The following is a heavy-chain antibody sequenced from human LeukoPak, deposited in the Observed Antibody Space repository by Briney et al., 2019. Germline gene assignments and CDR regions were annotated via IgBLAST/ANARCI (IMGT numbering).Heavy chain of an antibody. CDR2: INPSGGST. D-gene: IGHD3-22*01. CDR1: GYTFTSYY. Sequence: ASVKVSCKASGYTFTSYYMHWVRQAPGQGLEWMGIINPSGGSTTYAQKFQGRVTMTRDTSTSTVYMELSSLRSEDTAVYYCASEYYDSSGNHQPFFDYWGQGTLVTVSS. CDR3: ASEYYDSSGNHQPFFDY. J-gene: IGHJ4*02. V-gene: IGHV1-46*01.